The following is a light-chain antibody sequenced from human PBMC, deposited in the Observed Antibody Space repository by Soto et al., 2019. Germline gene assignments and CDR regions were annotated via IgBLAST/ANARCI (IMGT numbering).Light chain of an antibody. J-gene: IGLJ2*01. CDR3: QTWGTGIQV. V-gene: IGLV4-69*01. Sequence: QPVLTQSPSASASLGASVKLTCTLSSGHSSYATAWHQQQPEKGPRYLMKLNSDGSHSKGDGIPDLFPGSSSGAERYLTISSLQSEDEADYYCQTWGTGIQVFGGGTKLTVL. CDR2: LNSDGSH. CDR1: SGHSSYA.